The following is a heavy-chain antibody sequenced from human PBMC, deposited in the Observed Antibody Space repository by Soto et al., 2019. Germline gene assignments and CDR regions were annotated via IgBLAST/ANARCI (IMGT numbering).Heavy chain of an antibody. V-gene: IGHV4-34*01. CDR1: GGSFSGYY. J-gene: IGHJ5*02. Sequence: SETLSLTCAVYGGSFSGYYWSWIRQPPGKGLEWIGEINHSGSTNYNPSLKSRVTISVDTSKNQFSLKLSSVTAADTAVYYCARSPRGYQLLFGIGPWGQGTLVTVSS. CDR2: INHSGST. D-gene: IGHD2-2*01. CDR3: ARSPRGYQLLFGIGP.